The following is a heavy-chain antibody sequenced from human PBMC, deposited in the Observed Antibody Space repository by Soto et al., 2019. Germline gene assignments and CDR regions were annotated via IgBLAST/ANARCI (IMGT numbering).Heavy chain of an antibody. V-gene: IGHV3-23*01. CDR1: GFTFSSYA. J-gene: IGHJ4*02. CDR2: ISGSGGST. Sequence: EVQLLESGGGLVQPGGSLRLSCAASGFTFSSYAMSWVRQAPGKGLEWVSAISGSGGSTYYADSVKGRFTISRDNSKNTLYLQMHSRRAEDTAVYYCAKDGGLYVVPAATSGAKFDYWGQGTLVTVSA. CDR3: AKDGGLYVVPAATSGAKFDY. D-gene: IGHD2-2*01.